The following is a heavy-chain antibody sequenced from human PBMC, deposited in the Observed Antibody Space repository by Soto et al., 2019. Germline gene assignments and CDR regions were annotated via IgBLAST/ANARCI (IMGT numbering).Heavy chain of an antibody. Sequence: QVQLVESGGGLVKPGGSLRLSCAASGFSFSVYYMAWVRQAPGSGLEWISSIDRNGDFVYYADSVKGRFTISRDYAKSSLYLQMDSLRDEDTAVYYCAREGAGTRDFPHNTFDLWGQGTMVTVAS. CDR2: IDRNGDFV. D-gene: IGHD6-19*01. CDR3: AREGAGTRDFPHNTFDL. J-gene: IGHJ3*01. V-gene: IGHV3-11*01. CDR1: GFSFSVYY.